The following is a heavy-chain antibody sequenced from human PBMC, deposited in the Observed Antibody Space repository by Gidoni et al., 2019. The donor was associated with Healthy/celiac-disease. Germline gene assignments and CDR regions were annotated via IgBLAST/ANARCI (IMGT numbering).Heavy chain of an antibody. J-gene: IGHJ4*02. D-gene: IGHD6-19*01. CDR1: GGSFSGYY. Sequence: QVQLQQWGAGLLKPSETLSLTCAVYGGSFSGYYWSWIRQPPGKGLEWIGEINHSGSTNYNPSLKSRVTISVDTSKNQFSLKLSSVTAADTAVYYCARVTGSGSSGRGSSLDYWGQGTLVTVSS. V-gene: IGHV4-34*01. CDR2: INHSGST. CDR3: ARVTGSGSSGRGSSLDY.